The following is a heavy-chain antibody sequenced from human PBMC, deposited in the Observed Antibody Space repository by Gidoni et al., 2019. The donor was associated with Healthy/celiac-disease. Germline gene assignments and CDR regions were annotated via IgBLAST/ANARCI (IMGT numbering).Heavy chain of an antibody. CDR2: ISSNGGST. D-gene: IGHD1-26*01. CDR1: GFTSIAYA. Sequence: EVQLVESGGGLFQPGGSRRPSCEASGFTSIAYAMHWVRQAPGKGLEYGSAISSNGGSTYYANSVKGRFTISRDNSKNTLYLQMGSLRAEDMAVYYCARDSGGATKRFGWFDPWGQGTLVTVSS. CDR3: ARDSGGATKRFGWFDP. J-gene: IGHJ5*02. V-gene: IGHV3-64*01.